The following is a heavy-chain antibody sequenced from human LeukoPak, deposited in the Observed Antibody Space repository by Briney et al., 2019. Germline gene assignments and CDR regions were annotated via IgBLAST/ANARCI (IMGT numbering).Heavy chain of an antibody. D-gene: IGHD7-27*01. CDR1: GSSISSGGHY. Sequence: KASETLSLTCTVSGSSISSGGHYWSWIRQHPGRGLEWIGYIYFSGSTYYNPSLKSRVTISLDTSKNQFSLKLNSVTAADTAIYYCARNILGSDTFDIWGQGTLVTVSS. J-gene: IGHJ3*02. V-gene: IGHV4-31*03. CDR3: ARNILGSDTFDI. CDR2: IYFSGST.